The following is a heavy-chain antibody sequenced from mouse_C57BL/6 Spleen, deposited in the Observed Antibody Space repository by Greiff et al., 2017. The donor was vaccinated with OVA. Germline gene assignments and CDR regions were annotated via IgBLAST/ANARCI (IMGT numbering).Heavy chain of an antibody. V-gene: IGHV1-69*01. CDR3: ASGYGSSYPWYCDV. CDR1: GYTFTSYW. J-gene: IGHJ1*03. D-gene: IGHD1-1*01. CDR2: IDPSDSYT. Sequence: QVQLQQPGAELVMPGASVKLSCKASGYTFTSYWMHWVKQRPGQGLEWIGEIDPSDSYTNYNQKFKGKSTLTVDKSSSTAYMQLSSLTSEDSAVYYCASGYGSSYPWYCDVWGTGTTVTVSS.